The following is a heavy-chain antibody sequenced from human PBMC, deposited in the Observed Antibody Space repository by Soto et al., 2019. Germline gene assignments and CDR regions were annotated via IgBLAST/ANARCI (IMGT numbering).Heavy chain of an antibody. CDR1: GFTFSSYA. V-gene: IGHV3-23*01. J-gene: IGHJ4*02. Sequence: EVQLLESGGGLVQPGGSLRLSCAASGFTFSSYAMSWVRQAPGKGLEWVSAISGSGGSTYYADSVKGRFTISRDNSKNTLYLQMNSLRAEDTAVYYCAKFRPGITIFGVVNGYFDYWGQGTLVTVSS. CDR3: AKFRPGITIFGVVNGYFDY. D-gene: IGHD3-3*01. CDR2: ISGSGGST.